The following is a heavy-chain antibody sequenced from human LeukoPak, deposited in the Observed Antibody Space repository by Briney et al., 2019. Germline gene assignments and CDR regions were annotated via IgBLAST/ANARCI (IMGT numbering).Heavy chain of an antibody. J-gene: IGHJ3*02. V-gene: IGHV4-59*01. CDR3: ARDREQQLVRFYNAFDI. CDR2: IYYSGST. Sequence: PSETLSLTCTVSGGSISSYYWSWFRQPPGKGLEWIGYIYYSGSTNYNPSLKSRVTISVDTSKNQFSLKLSSVTAADTAVYYCARDREQQLVRFYNAFDIWGQGTMVTVSS. CDR1: GGSISSYY. D-gene: IGHD6-13*01.